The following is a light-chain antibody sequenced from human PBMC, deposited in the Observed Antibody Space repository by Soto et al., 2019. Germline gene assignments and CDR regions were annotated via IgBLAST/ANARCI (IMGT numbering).Light chain of an antibody. CDR3: LQDYNYHRT. CDR1: QGIRND. V-gene: IGKV1-6*01. J-gene: IGKJ1*01. Sequence: AIQMTQSPSSLSASVGDRVTITCRASQGIRNDLGWYQQKPGKAPKLLIYAASSLQSGVPSRFSGSGSGTDFTLTISSLQPEDFATYYSLQDYNYHRTFGQGTKGDIK. CDR2: AAS.